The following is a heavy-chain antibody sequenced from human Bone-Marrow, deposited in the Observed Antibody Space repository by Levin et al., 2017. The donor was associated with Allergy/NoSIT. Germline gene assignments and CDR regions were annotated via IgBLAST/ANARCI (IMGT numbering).Heavy chain of an antibody. CDR1: GFTFSNAW. Sequence: GESLKISCAASGFTFSNAWMNWVRQAPGKGLEWVGRIKSKTDGGTTDYAAPVKGRFTISRDDSKNTLYLQMNSLKTEDTAVYYCTTVLSYGSGDRYYDYGMDVWGQGTTVTVSS. D-gene: IGHD3-10*01. CDR3: TTVLSYGSGDRYYDYGMDV. CDR2: IKSKTDGGTT. V-gene: IGHV3-15*07. J-gene: IGHJ6*02.